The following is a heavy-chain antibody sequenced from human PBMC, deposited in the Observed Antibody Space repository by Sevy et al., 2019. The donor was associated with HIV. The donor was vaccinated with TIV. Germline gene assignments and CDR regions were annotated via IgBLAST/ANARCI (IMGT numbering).Heavy chain of an antibody. CDR2: IYPDDSET. D-gene: IGHD3-22*01. CDR1: GYSFTSHW. CDR3: ATSRSGYFDSSGYYIY. Sequence: GESLKISCEGSGYSFTSHWIGWVRHMPGKGLEWMGIIYPDDSETRYSPSFQGQVTFSADKSISTAYLQWSSLKASDTAMYYCATSRSGYFDSSGYYIYWGQGTIVTVSS. J-gene: IGHJ4*02. V-gene: IGHV5-51*01.